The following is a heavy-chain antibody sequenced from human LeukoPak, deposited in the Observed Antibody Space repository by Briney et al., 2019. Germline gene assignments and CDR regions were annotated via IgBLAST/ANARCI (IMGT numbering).Heavy chain of an antibody. J-gene: IGHJ6*02. CDR3: AKGSGYYTYYYGMDV. CDR1: GFTFDDYA. Sequence: GRSLRLSCAASGFTFDDYAMHWVRQAPGKGLEWVSGISWNSGSIGYADSVKGRFTISRDNAKNSLYLQMNSLRAEDTALYYCAKGSGYYTYYYGMDVWGLGTTVTVSS. D-gene: IGHD3-22*01. V-gene: IGHV3-9*01. CDR2: ISWNSGSI.